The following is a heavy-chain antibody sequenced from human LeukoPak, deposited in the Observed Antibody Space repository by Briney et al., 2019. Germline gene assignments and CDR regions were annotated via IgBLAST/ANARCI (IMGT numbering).Heavy chain of an antibody. J-gene: IGHJ4*02. D-gene: IGHD3-10*01. CDR2: ISGSGGST. CDR1: GFTFSDHY. V-gene: IGHV3-23*01. Sequence: GGSLRLSCAASGFTFSDHYMDWVRQAPGKGLEWVSAISGSGGSTYYADSVKGRFTISRDNSKNTLYLQMNSLRAEDTAVYYCAKSLWFGELSLGYYFDYWGQGTLSPSPQ. CDR3: AKSLWFGELSLGYYFDY.